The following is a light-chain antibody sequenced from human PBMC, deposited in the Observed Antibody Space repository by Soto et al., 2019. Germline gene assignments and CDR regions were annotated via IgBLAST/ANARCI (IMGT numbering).Light chain of an antibody. J-gene: IGKJ2*01. CDR2: DAS. CDR1: QSVSSY. CDR3: QQRSNRPPT. V-gene: IGKV3-11*01. Sequence: EIVLTQSPATLSLSPGERATLSCRASQSVSSYLAWYQQKPGQAPRLLIYDASNGATGIPARFSGSGSGTDFTLTISSLEPEDFAVYYCQQRSNRPPTFGQGTKLEIK.